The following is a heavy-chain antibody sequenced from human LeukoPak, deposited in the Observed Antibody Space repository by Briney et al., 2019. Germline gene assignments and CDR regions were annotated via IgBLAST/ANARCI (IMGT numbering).Heavy chain of an antibody. CDR1: GFTFSSYA. V-gene: IGHV3-23*01. D-gene: IGHD3-22*01. CDR3: ASQKESFYDSSGNC. J-gene: IGHJ4*02. CDR2: ISGSGGST. Sequence: PGGSLRLSCAASGFTFSSYAMSWVRQAPGKGLEWVSAISGSGGSTYYAASVKGRFAISRDNSKNTLYLQLNSLRAEDTAVYYCASQKESFYDSSGNCWGQGTLVTVSS.